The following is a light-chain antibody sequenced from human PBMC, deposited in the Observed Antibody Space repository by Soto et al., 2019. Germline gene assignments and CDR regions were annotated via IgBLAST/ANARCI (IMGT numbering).Light chain of an antibody. CDR3: SSYRASGTTHYV. CDR1: SSDLGGYNY. Sequence: QSALTQPASLSGSPGQSITISCTGTSSDLGGYNYVSWYQQHPGKAPKLMISDVSNRPSGVYNRFSGSKSGNTASLTISGLQAEDESDYYCSSYRASGTTHYVLGTGTTLTVL. CDR2: DVS. V-gene: IGLV2-14*03. J-gene: IGLJ1*01.